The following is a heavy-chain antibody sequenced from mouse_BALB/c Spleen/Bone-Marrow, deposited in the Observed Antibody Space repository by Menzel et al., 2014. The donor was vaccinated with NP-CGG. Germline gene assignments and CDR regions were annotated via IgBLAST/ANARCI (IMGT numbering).Heavy chain of an antibody. D-gene: IGHD1-1*01. J-gene: IGHJ1*01. Sequence: EATLAVSGGGLVQPGDSLRLSCATSGFPFTDYYISWVRQPPGKALEWLGFIRNKANGYTTEYSASVKGRFTISRDNSQSILYLQMNILRTEDSATYYCARDGNYGTNWYFDVWGAGAPVTVSS. CDR1: GFPFTDYY. V-gene: IGHV7-3*02. CDR3: ARDGNYGTNWYFDV. CDR2: IRNKANGYTT.